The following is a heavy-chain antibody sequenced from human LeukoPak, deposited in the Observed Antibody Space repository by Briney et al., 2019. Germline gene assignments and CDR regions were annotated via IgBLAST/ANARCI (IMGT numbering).Heavy chain of an antibody. CDR3: ARGPRFDP. Sequence: GASVKVSCKASGYTFTSYDINWVRQATGQGLEWLGYISPDTGNTGYAQKFQGRVTMTRDTSISTTYMELSSLTSEDTAVYYCARGPRFDPWGQGTLVTVSS. CDR1: GYTFTSYD. CDR2: ISPDTGNT. J-gene: IGHJ5*02. V-gene: IGHV1-8*01.